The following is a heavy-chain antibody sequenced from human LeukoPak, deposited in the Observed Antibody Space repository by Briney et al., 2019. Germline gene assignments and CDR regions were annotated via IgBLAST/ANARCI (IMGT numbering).Heavy chain of an antibody. J-gene: IGHJ4*02. Sequence: PGGSLRLSCAASGFTFSSYAMSWVRQAPGKGLEWVSAISGSGGSTYYADSVEGRFTISRDNSKNTLYLQMNSLRAEDTAVYYCAKRPHGSGSYYFDYWGQGTLVTVSS. CDR3: AKRPHGSGSYYFDY. V-gene: IGHV3-23*01. D-gene: IGHD3-10*01. CDR2: ISGSGGST. CDR1: GFTFSSYA.